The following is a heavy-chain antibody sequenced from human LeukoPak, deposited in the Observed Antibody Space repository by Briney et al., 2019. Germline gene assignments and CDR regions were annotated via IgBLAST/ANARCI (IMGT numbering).Heavy chain of an antibody. CDR2: ITSSSSDI. CDR1: GFTFSSYS. Sequence: PGGSLRLSCAASGFTFSSYSMNWVRQAPGKGLEWLSYITSSSSDIAYADSVKGRFTISRDNAKNTLYLQMNSLRAEDTAVYYCARDRTAMVDYWGQGTLVTVSS. V-gene: IGHV3-21*05. D-gene: IGHD5-18*01. J-gene: IGHJ4*02. CDR3: ARDRTAMVDY.